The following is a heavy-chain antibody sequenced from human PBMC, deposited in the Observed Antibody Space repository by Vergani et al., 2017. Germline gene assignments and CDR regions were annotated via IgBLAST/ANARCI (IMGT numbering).Heavy chain of an antibody. CDR1: GYTFTSYG. V-gene: IGHV1-69*13. D-gene: IGHD3-10*01. Sequence: QVQLVQSGAEVKKPGASVKVSCKASGYTFTSYGISWVRQAPGQGLEWMGGIIPIFGTANYAQKFQGRVTITADESTSTAYMELSSLRSEDTAVYYCARLIWFGSLMEDYWGQGTLVTVSS. J-gene: IGHJ4*02. CDR3: ARLIWFGSLMEDY. CDR2: IIPIFGTA.